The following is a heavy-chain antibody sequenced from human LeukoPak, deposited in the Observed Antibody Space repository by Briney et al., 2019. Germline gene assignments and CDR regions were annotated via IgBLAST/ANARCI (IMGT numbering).Heavy chain of an antibody. V-gene: IGHV3-23*01. CDR3: AKQSYYDFWSGHLNFDY. CDR2: ISDSGGGT. J-gene: IGHJ4*02. Sequence: GGSLRLSCAASGLSFSSYAMTWVRQAPGKGLEWVSAISDSGGGTYYADSVKGRFTISRDNSKNTLYLQMNSLRAEDTAIYYCAKQSYYDFWSGHLNFDYWGQGTLVTVSS. D-gene: IGHD3-3*01. CDR1: GLSFSSYA.